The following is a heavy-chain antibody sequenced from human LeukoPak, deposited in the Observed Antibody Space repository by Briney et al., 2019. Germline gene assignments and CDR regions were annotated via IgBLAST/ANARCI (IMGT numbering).Heavy chain of an antibody. V-gene: IGHV3-21*01. J-gene: IGHJ3*02. CDR3: ARAREVMTYYDFWSGYYTGSYDAFDI. D-gene: IGHD3-3*01. CDR2: ISSSSSYI. CDR1: GFTFSSYS. Sequence: GGSLRLSCAASGFTFSSYSMNWVRQTPGKGLEWVSSISSSSSYIYYADSVKGRFTISRDNAKNSLYLQMNSLRAEDTAVYYCARAREVMTYYDFWSGYYTGSYDAFDIWGQGTMVTVSS.